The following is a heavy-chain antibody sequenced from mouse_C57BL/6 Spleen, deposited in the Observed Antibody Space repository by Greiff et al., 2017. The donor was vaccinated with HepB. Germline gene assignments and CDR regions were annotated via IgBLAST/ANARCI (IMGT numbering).Heavy chain of an antibody. CDR3: ARWDITTGYFDY. D-gene: IGHD1-1*01. Sequence: QVQLKESGAELVRPGTSVKMSCKASGYTFTNYWIGWAKQRPGHGLEWIGDIYPGGGYTNYNEKFKGKATLTADKSSSTAYMQFSSLTSEDSAIYYCARWDITTGYFDYWGQGTTLTVSS. CDR1: GYTFTNYW. J-gene: IGHJ2*01. CDR2: IYPGGGYT. V-gene: IGHV1-63*01.